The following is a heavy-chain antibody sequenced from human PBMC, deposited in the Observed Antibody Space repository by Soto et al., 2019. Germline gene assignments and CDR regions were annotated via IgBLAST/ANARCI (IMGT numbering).Heavy chain of an antibody. V-gene: IGHV3-23*01. D-gene: IGHD5-18*01. Sequence: EVQLLESGGDLVQPGGSLRLSCAASGFSFSTSSMAWVRQPPGKGLEWVSAISPSASDTHYADSVKGRFTISRDNSQNTLFLQMTSLRADDTAVYYCAKGGYTFAYEWGQGALVTVSS. CDR3: AKGGYTFAYE. CDR2: ISPSASDT. CDR1: GFSFSTSS. J-gene: IGHJ4*02.